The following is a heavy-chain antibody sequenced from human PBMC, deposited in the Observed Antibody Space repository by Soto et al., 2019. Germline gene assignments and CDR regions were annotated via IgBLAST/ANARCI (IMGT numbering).Heavy chain of an antibody. J-gene: IGHJ6*02. CDR3: ARDRLVVPAAISGYYYGMDV. Sequence: GGSLRLSCAASGFTFSSYAMHWVRQAPGKGLEWVAVISYDGSNKYYADSVKGRFTISRDNSKNTLYLQMNSLRAEDTAVYYCARDRLVVPAAISGYYYGMDVWGQGTTVTVSS. D-gene: IGHD2-2*01. CDR2: ISYDGSNK. V-gene: IGHV3-30-3*01. CDR1: GFTFSSYA.